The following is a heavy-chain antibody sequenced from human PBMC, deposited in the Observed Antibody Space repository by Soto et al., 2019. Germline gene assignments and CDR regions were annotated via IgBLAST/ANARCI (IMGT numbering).Heavy chain of an antibody. CDR1: GFTFSSYA. Sequence: PGGSLRLSCAASGFTFSSYAMHWVRQAPGKGLEYVSAISWNSGSIDYADSVKGRFTISRDNAKNSLYLQMNSLRAEDTALYYCAKDISFGGDYGTPFDYWGQGTLVTVSS. D-gene: IGHD4-17*01. CDR3: AKDISFGGDYGTPFDY. V-gene: IGHV3-9*01. CDR2: ISWNSGSI. J-gene: IGHJ4*02.